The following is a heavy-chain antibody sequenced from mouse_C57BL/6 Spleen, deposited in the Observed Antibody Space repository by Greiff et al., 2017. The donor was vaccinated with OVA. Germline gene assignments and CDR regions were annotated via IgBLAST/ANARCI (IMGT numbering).Heavy chain of an antibody. Sequence: QVQLQQPGAELVKPGASVKLSCKASGYTFTSYWMQWVKQRPGQGLEWIGEIDPSDSYTNYNQKFKGKATLTVDTSSSTAYMQLSSLTSEDSAVYLCERTHCWCSALCFYWGKETLDTVST. D-gene: IGHD1-1*01. J-gene: IGHJ3*01. CDR1: GYTFTSYW. CDR3: ERTHCWCSALCFY. V-gene: IGHV1-50*01. CDR2: IDPSDSYT.